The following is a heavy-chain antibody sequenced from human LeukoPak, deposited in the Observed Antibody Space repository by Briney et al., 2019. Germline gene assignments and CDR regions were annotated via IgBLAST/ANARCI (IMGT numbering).Heavy chain of an antibody. CDR2: IRSKANSYAT. CDR3: TSPYGMDV. Sequence: GGSLRLSCAASSFTFSNAWMNWVRQASGKGLEWVGRIRSKANSYATAYAASVKGRFTISRDDSKNTAYLQMNSLKTEDTAVYYCTSPYGMDVWGQGTTVTVSS. J-gene: IGHJ6*02. V-gene: IGHV3-73*01. CDR1: SFTFSNAW.